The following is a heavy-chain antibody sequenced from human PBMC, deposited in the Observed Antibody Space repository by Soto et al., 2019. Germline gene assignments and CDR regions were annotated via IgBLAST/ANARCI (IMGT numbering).Heavy chain of an antibody. D-gene: IGHD3-10*01. CDR2: IYHSGST. Sequence: QLQLQESGSGLVKPSQTLSLTCAVSGCSISSGGYSWSWIRQPPGKGLEWIGYIYHSGSTYYNRSLKSRVTISVDRSKNQFSLKLSSVTAADTAVYYCARVSLWFGMDVWGQGTTVTVSS. V-gene: IGHV4-30-2*01. J-gene: IGHJ6*02. CDR3: ARVSLWFGMDV. CDR1: GCSISSGGYS.